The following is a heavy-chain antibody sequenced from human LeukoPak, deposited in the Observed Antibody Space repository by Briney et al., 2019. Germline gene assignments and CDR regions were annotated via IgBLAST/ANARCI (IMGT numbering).Heavy chain of an antibody. Sequence: ASAKVSCKASGYTFTSYDINWVRQATGQGLEWMGWMNPNSGNTGYAQKFQGRVTMTRNTSISTACMELSSLRSEDTAVYYCARKEGLLWFGELLDWFDPWGQGTLVTVSS. V-gene: IGHV1-8*01. J-gene: IGHJ5*02. CDR3: ARKEGLLWFGELLDWFDP. CDR1: GYTFTSYD. D-gene: IGHD3-10*01. CDR2: MNPNSGNT.